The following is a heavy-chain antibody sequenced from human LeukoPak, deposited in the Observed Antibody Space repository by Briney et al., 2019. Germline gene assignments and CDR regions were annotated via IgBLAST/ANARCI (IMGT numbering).Heavy chain of an antibody. CDR2: INHSGST. D-gene: IGHD3-16*02. CDR3: ARVGTAYYDYVWGSYRYTGWFDP. J-gene: IGHJ5*02. V-gene: IGHV4-34*01. CDR1: GGSFSGYY. Sequence: PSETLSLTCAVYGGSFSGYYWSWIRQPPGKGLEWIGEINHSGSTTYNPSLKSRVTISVDTSKNQFSLKLSSVTAADTAVYYCARVGTAYYDYVWGSYRYTGWFDPWGQGTLVTVSS.